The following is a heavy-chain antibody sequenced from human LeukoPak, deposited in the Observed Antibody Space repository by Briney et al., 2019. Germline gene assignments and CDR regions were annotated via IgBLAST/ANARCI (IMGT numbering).Heavy chain of an antibody. Sequence: PSQTLSLTCEVSGDSLSSGSYSWSWIRQPPGKGLEWIGYIYYSGSTNYNPSLKSRVTISVDTSKNQFSLKLSSVTAADTAVYYCARTTEGYCSRTSCYGFSYSYYMDVWGKGTTVTISS. D-gene: IGHD2-2*01. CDR1: GDSLSSGSYS. V-gene: IGHV4-61*01. J-gene: IGHJ6*03. CDR2: IYYSGST. CDR3: ARTTEGYCSRTSCYGFSYSYYMDV.